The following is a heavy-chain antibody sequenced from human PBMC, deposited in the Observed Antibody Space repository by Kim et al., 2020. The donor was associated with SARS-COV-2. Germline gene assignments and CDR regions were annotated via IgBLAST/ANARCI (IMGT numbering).Heavy chain of an antibody. CDR2: IWYDGSNK. CDR3: ARDGYSSSWAEYYFDY. J-gene: IGHJ4*02. D-gene: IGHD6-13*01. Sequence: LSLTCAASGFTFSSYGMHWVRQAPGKGLEWVAVIWYDGSNKYYADSVKGRFTISRDNSKNTLYLQMNSLRAEDTAVYYCARDGYSSSWAEYYFDYWGQGTLVTVSS. CDR1: GFTFSSYG. V-gene: IGHV3-33*01.